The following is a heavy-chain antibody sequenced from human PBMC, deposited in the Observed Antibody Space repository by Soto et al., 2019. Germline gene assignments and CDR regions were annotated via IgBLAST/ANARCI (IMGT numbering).Heavy chain of an antibody. J-gene: IGHJ5*02. D-gene: IGHD3-3*01. CDR2: INHTGGT. CDR1: GFTFISYA. V-gene: IGHV4-34*08. Sequence: WGSLRLSCAASGFTFISYAMSFGRHSPCKWLEWIGEINHTGGTHYNPSLKSRVTMSVDTSKNQFSLRLSSVTAADTAIYYCATRITVFGLLIPPFDPWGQGTQVTVSS. CDR3: ATRITVFGLLIPPFDP.